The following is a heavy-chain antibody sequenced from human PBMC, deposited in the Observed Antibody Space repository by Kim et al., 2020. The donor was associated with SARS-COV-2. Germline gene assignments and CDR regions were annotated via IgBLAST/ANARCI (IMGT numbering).Heavy chain of an antibody. J-gene: IGHJ5*02. D-gene: IGHD5-12*01. Sequence: PSLRSRVTISVDTSKNQLSLKRSSVTAAATAVYYCARGYSGGYDSNWFDPWGQGTLVTVSS. V-gene: IGHV4-59*09. CDR3: ARGYSGGYDSNWFDP.